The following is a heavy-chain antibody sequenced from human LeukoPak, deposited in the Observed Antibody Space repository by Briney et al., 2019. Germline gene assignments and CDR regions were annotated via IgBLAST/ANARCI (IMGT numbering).Heavy chain of an antibody. CDR1: GYTFTGYY. CDR3: ARLWVTTTSYYFDY. CDR2: INPNSGGT. V-gene: IGHV1-2*02. J-gene: IGHJ4*02. Sequence: ASVKVSCKASGYTFTGYYMHWVRQAPGQGLEWMGWINPNSGGTNYAQKFQGRVTMTRDTSISTAYMELSRLRSDDTAVYYCARLWVTTTSYYFDYWGQGTLVTVSS. D-gene: IGHD4-17*01.